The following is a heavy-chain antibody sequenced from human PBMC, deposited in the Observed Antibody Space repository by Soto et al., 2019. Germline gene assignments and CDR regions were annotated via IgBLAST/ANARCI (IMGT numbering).Heavy chain of an antibody. J-gene: IGHJ6*02. CDR3: ARDLWFGEPGGYYYYGRDV. D-gene: IGHD3-10*01. CDR2: IYYSGST. CDR1: GFSRSRYY. Sequence: SDTLSLTCPCSGFSRSRYYWILLRPPPGKGLEWIGYIYYSGSTNYNPSLKSRVTISVDTSKNQFSLKLSSVTAADTAVYYCARDLWFGEPGGYYYYGRDVWGQGTTVNFS. V-gene: IGHV4-59*01.